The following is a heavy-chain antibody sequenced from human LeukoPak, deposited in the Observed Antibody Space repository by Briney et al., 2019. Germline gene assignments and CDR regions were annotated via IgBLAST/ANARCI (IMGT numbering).Heavy chain of an antibody. CDR3: ARLYGDSTHDFDY. CDR2: ISSSGSTI. V-gene: IGHV3-48*03. CDR1: GFTFSSYE. J-gene: IGHJ4*02. Sequence: GGSLRLSCAASGFTFSSYEMNWVRQAPGKGLEWVSYISSSGSTIYYADSVKGRFTISRDNAKNSLYLQMNSLRAEDTAVYYCARLYGDSTHDFDYWGQGTLVTVSS. D-gene: IGHD4-17*01.